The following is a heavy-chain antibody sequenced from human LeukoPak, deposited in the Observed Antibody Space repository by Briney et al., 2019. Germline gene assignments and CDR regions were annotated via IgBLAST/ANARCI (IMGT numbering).Heavy chain of an antibody. J-gene: IGHJ4*02. CDR1: GFTFDDYA. CDR3: AKDGIVATGYYFDY. V-gene: IGHV3-30*02. Sequence: PGGSLRLSCAASGFTFDDYAMHCVRQAPGKGLEWVAFIRYDGSNKYYADSVKGRFTISRDNSKNTLYLQMNSLRAEDTAVYYCAKDGIVATGYYFDYWGQGTLVTVSS. CDR2: IRYDGSNK. D-gene: IGHD5-12*01.